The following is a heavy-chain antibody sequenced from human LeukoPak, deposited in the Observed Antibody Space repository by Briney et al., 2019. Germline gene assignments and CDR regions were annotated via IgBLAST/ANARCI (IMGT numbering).Heavy chain of an antibody. CDR2: IYYSGST. J-gene: IGHJ4*02. D-gene: IGHD2-21*01. V-gene: IGHV4-59*08. CDR1: GGSISSYH. CDR3: ARLAVVGRPDVDY. Sequence: SETLSLTCTVSGGSISSYHWSWIRQPPGKGLEWIGYIYYSGSTNYNPSLKSRVTISVDASKNQFSLKLSSVTAADTAVYYCARLAVVGRPDVDYWGQGTLVTVSS.